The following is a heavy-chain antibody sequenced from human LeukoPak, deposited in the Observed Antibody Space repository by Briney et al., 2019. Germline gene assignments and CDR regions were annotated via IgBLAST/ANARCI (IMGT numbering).Heavy chain of an antibody. D-gene: IGHD3-10*01. CDR2: ISSSGST. CDR1: GFTVSSNY. Sequence: GGSLRLSCAASGFTVSSNYMSWVRQAPGKGLEWVSVISSSGSTYYADSVKGRFTISRDNSKNTLYLQMNSLRAEDTAVYYCAREYRGSRRSDAFDIWGQGTMVTVSS. J-gene: IGHJ3*02. V-gene: IGHV3-53*01. CDR3: AREYRGSRRSDAFDI.